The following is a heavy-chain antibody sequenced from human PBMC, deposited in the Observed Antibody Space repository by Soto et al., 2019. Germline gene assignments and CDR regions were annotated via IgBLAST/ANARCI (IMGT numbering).Heavy chain of an antibody. CDR2: LYSGGTT. J-gene: IGHJ4*02. D-gene: IGHD3-16*01. Sequence: ELQLVESGGGLIQPGGSLRISCAASGFTVSSNYMSWVRQAPGRGLEWVSVLYSGGTTYYADSVKGRFTISRDNSKNTLYLQMNSLRAEDTAVYYCAREISGSYGFDYWGQGTLVTVSS. V-gene: IGHV3-53*01. CDR1: GFTVSSNY. CDR3: AREISGSYGFDY.